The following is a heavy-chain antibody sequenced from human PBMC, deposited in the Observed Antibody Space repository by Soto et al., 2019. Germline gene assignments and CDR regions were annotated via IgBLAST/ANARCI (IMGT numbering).Heavy chain of an antibody. CDR1: GYTFTSYG. J-gene: IGHJ6*02. D-gene: IGHD6-13*01. V-gene: IGHV1-18*01. Sequence: QVQLVQSGAEVKKPGASVKVSCKASGYTFTSYGISWVRQAPGQGLVWMGWISAYNGNTNYAQKLQGRVTMTTDTSTSTAYMELRSLRSDDTAVYYCARDYGLSRQLVIYYYGMDVWGQGTTVTVSS. CDR2: ISAYNGNT. CDR3: ARDYGLSRQLVIYYYGMDV.